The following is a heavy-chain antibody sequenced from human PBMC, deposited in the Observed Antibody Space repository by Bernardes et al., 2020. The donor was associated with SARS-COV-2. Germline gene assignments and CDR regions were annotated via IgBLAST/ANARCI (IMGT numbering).Heavy chain of an antibody. Sequence: SETLSLTCTVSGGSISSYYWSWIRQPPGKGLEWIGYIYYSGSTNYNPSLKSRVTISVDTSKNQFSLKLSSVTAADTAVYYCARGVVGSGWYPTNWFDPWGQGILVTVSS. CDR2: IYYSGST. V-gene: IGHV4-59*01. CDR3: ARGVVGSGWYPTNWFDP. D-gene: IGHD6-19*01. J-gene: IGHJ5*02. CDR1: GGSISSYY.